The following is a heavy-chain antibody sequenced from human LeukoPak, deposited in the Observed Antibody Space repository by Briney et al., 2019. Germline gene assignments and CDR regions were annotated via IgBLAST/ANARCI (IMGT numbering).Heavy chain of an antibody. CDR1: GFTFSHYS. V-gene: IGHV3-48*01. Sequence: GGSLRLSCAASGFTFSHYSMNWVRQAPGKGLEWVSYISSSSSTIYYADSVKGRFTISRDNAKNSLYLQMNSLRAEDTAVYYCARRIVGAAWGYMDVWGKGTTVTVSS. CDR3: ARRIVGAAWGYMDV. J-gene: IGHJ6*03. CDR2: ISSSSSTI. D-gene: IGHD1-26*01.